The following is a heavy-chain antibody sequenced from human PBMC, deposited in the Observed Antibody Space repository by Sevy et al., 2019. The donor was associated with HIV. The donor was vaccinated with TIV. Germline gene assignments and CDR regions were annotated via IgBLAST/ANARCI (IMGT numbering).Heavy chain of an antibody. V-gene: IGHV3-30-3*01. CDR1: GFTFSSYA. D-gene: IGHD2-15*01. J-gene: IGHJ6*02. Sequence: GGSLRLSCVASGFTFSSYAMHWVRQAPGKGLEWVAVISYDGSNKYYADSVKGRFTISRDNSKNTLYLQMNSLRAEDTAVYYCARDLVSYCSGGSCYYYGMDVWGQGTTVTVSS. CDR2: ISYDGSNK. CDR3: ARDLVSYCSGGSCYYYGMDV.